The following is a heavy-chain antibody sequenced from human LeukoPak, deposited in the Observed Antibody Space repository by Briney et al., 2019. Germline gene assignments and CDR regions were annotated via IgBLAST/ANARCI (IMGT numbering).Heavy chain of an antibody. J-gene: IGHJ4*02. CDR1: GYTFTSYD. Sequence: ASVKVSCKAPGYTFTSYDINWVRQATGQGLEWMGWMNPNSGNTGYAQKFQGRATMTRNTSISTAYMELSSLRSEDTAVYYCARGHSRQTYYDFWSGYPTDDYWGQGTLVTVSS. CDR3: ARGHSRQTYYDFWSGYPTDDY. D-gene: IGHD3-3*01. V-gene: IGHV1-8*01. CDR2: MNPNSGNT.